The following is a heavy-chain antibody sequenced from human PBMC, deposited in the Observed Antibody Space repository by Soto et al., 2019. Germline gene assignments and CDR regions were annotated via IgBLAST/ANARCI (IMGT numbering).Heavy chain of an antibody. CDR2: ISGSGGST. D-gene: IGHD2-15*01. CDR3: AKHRYCSGGSCTREFDP. J-gene: IGHJ5*02. Sequence: GGSLRLSCAASGFTFSSYAMSWVRQAPGKGLEWVSAISGSGGSTYYTDSVKGRFTISRDNSKNTLYLQMNSLRAEDTAVYYCAKHRYCSGGSCTREFDPWGQGTLVTVSS. CDR1: GFTFSSYA. V-gene: IGHV3-23*01.